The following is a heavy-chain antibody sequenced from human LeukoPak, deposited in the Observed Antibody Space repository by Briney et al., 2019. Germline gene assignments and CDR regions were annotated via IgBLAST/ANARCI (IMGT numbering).Heavy chain of an antibody. CDR2: IYPGDTDT. J-gene: IGHJ4*02. D-gene: IGHD5-24*01. V-gene: IGHV5-51*01. CDR3: ARVSDGYNDY. CDR1: GYRFANYW. Sequence: WESPKTSRKGPGYRFANYWNGRVPQMPGKGPGWMGIIYPGDTDTRYSPSFQGQVTMSADKSISTAYLQWSSLKAADTAMYYCARVSDGYNDYWGQGTLVTVSS.